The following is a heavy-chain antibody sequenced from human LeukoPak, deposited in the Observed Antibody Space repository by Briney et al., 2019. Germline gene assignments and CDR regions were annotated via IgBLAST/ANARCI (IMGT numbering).Heavy chain of an antibody. Sequence: GASVKVSCKVSGYTLTELSMHWVRQAPGKGLEWMGGFDREDGETIYAQKFQGRVTMTEDTSTDTAYMELSSLRSEDTAVYYCATDRELSSAFDIWGQGTMVTVSS. V-gene: IGHV1-24*01. CDR2: FDREDGET. J-gene: IGHJ3*02. CDR1: GYTLTELS. D-gene: IGHD1-26*01. CDR3: ATDRELSSAFDI.